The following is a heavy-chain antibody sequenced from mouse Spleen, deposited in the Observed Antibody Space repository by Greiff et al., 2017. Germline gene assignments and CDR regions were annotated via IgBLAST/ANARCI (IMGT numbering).Heavy chain of an antibody. CDR1: GYTFTSYD. Sequence: VHLVESGPELVKPGASVKLSCKASGYTFTSYDINWVKQRPGQGLEWIGWIYPRDGSTKYNEKFKGKATLTVDTSSSTAYMQLNSLTSEDSAVYYCASHKSYAMDYWGQGTSVTVSS. CDR3: ASHKSYAMDY. J-gene: IGHJ4*01. V-gene: IGHV1-85*01. CDR2: IYPRDGST.